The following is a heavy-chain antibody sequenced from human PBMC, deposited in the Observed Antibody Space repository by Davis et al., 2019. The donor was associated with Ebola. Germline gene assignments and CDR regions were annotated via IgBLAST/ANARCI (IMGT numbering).Heavy chain of an antibody. Sequence: ASVKVSCKAAGYTFTGYYMHWVRQAPGQGLEWMGIINTSGGSTSDAQKFQGRVNVTGDTSTSTVYIELIRLRSDDTAVYYCARGYYDFWSGYYTGIIKRGESSDYYFDYWGQGTLVTVSS. CDR2: INTSGGST. J-gene: IGHJ4*02. D-gene: IGHD3-3*01. V-gene: IGHV1-46*03. CDR3: ARGYYDFWSGYYTGIIKRGESSDYYFDY. CDR1: GYTFTGYY.